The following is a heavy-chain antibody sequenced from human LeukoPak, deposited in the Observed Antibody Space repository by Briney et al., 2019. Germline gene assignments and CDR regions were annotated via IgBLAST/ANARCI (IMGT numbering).Heavy chain of an antibody. V-gene: IGHV3-7*01. J-gene: IGHJ6*03. Sequence: GGSLRLSCAASGFTFSSYWMSWVRQAPGKGLEWVANIKQDGSEKYYVDSVKGRFTISRDNAKNSLYLQMNSLRAEDTAVYYCARGISSSSWLKNYYYYYMDVWGKGTTVTVSS. CDR3: ARGISSSSWLKNYYYYYMDV. CDR2: IKQDGSEK. CDR1: GFTFSSYW. D-gene: IGHD6-13*01.